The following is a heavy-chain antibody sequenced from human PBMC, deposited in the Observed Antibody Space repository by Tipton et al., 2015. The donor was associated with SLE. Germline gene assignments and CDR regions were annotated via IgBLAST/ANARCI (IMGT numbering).Heavy chain of an antibody. CDR1: GGSISSGSYY. V-gene: IGHV4-61*02. J-gene: IGHJ4*02. D-gene: IGHD6-13*01. Sequence: LRLSCTVSGGSISSGSYYWSWIRQPAGKGLEWIGRIYTSGSTNYNPSLKSRVTISVDTSKNQFSLKLSSVTAADTAVYYCARAMWSSSWFYYLDYWGQGTLVTVSS. CDR2: IYTSGST. CDR3: ARAMWSSSWFYYLDY.